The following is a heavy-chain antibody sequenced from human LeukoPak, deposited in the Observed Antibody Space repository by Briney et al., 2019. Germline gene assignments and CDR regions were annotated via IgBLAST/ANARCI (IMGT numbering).Heavy chain of an antibody. CDR1: GFTFSSYA. J-gene: IGHJ3*02. D-gene: IGHD5/OR15-5a*01. Sequence: PGGSLRLSCAASGFTFSSYAMSWVRQAPGKGLEWVSAISGSGGSTYYADSVKGRFTISRDNSKNTLYLQMNSLRAEDTAVYYCAKDFAAGLLRLDAFDIWGQGTMVTVSS. V-gene: IGHV3-23*01. CDR3: AKDFAAGLLRLDAFDI. CDR2: ISGSGGST.